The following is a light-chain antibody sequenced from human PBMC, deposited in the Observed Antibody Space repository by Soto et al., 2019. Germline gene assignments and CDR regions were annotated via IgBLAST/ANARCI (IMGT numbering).Light chain of an antibody. CDR2: YDS. CDR1: NIGSKS. CDR3: QVWDSSSDHRVV. J-gene: IGLJ2*01. V-gene: IGLV3-21*04. Sequence: SYELTQPPSVSVAPGKTARITCGGNNIGSKSVHWYQQKPGQAPVLVIYYDSDRPSGIPERFSGSNSGNTATLTISRVEAGDEADYYCQVWDSSSDHRVVFGGGTKLTV.